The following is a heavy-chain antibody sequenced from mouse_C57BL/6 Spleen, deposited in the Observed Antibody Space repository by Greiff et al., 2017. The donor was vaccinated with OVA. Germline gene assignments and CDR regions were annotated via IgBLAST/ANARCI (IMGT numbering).Heavy chain of an antibody. CDR2: IDPSDSYT. D-gene: IGHD1-1*01. Sequence: QVQLKQPGAELVMPGASVKLSCKASGYTFTSYWMHWVKQRPGQGLEWIGEIDPSDSYTNYNQKFKGKSTLTVDKSSSTAYMQLSSLTSEDSAVYYCARRAVGYWYFDVWGTGTTVTVSS. V-gene: IGHV1-69*01. CDR3: ARRAVGYWYFDV. CDR1: GYTFTSYW. J-gene: IGHJ1*03.